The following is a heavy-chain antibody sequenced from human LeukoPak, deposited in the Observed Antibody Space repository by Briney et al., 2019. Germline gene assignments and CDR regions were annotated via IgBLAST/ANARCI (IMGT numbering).Heavy chain of an antibody. D-gene: IGHD2/OR15-2a*01. CDR3: ARHSREDKNSLDY. CDR2: IYHSGST. CDR1: GYSISSGYY. V-gene: IGHV4-38-2*01. J-gene: IGHJ4*02. Sequence: SETLSLTXAVSGYSISSGYYWGWIRQPPGKGLEWIASIYHSGSTYYNPSIKSRVTISVDRSKNQFSLKLSSVTAADTAVYYCARHSREDKNSLDYWGQGTLVTVSS.